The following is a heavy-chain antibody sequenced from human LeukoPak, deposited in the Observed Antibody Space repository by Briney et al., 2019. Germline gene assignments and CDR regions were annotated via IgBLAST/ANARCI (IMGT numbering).Heavy chain of an antibody. V-gene: IGHV3-30*02. J-gene: IGHJ4*02. D-gene: IGHD3-3*01. Sequence: PGGSLRLSCAASGFTFSSYGRHWVRQAPGKGLEWVAFIRYDGSNKYYADSVKGRFTISRDNSKNTLYLQMNSLRAEDTAVYYCAKDPLYYDFWSGYFDYWGQGTLVTVSS. CDR3: AKDPLYYDFWSGYFDY. CDR2: IRYDGSNK. CDR1: GFTFSSYG.